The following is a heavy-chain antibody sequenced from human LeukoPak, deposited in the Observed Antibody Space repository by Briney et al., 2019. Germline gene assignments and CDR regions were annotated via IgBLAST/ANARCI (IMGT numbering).Heavy chain of an antibody. D-gene: IGHD2-21*02. CDR3: ARDPCGGDCYNAFDY. V-gene: IGHV1-18*01. CDR1: GYTFTSYG. CDR2: ISAYNGNT. Sequence: ASVKVSCKASGYTFTSYGISWVRQAPGQGLEWMGWISAYNGNTNYAQKLQGRVTMTTDTSTSTAYMELRSLRSDDTAVYYCARDPCGGDCYNAFDYWGQGTLVTVSS. J-gene: IGHJ4*02.